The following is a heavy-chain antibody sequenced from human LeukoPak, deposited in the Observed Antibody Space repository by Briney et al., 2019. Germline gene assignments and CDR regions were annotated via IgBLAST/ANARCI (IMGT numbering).Heavy chain of an antibody. Sequence: GSLRLSCAASGFTFSSYNMNWVRQAPGKGLEWVSYISSSSSPIYYADSVKGRFAISRDNAKNSLYLQMNSLRAEDTAVYYCARDHHRRLYDSQARDTFDIWGQGTMVTVSS. D-gene: IGHD3-22*01. CDR3: ARDHHRRLYDSQARDTFDI. CDR1: GFTFSSYN. CDR2: ISSSSSPI. J-gene: IGHJ3*02. V-gene: IGHV3-48*01.